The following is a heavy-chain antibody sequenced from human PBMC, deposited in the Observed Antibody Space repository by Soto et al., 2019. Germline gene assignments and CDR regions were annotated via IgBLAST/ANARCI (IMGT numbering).Heavy chain of an antibody. V-gene: IGHV3-15*01. CDR3: TSSGSYYVGFFDY. J-gene: IGHJ4*02. Sequence: GGSLRLSCAASGFTFSNAWMSWVRQAPGKGLEWVGRIKSKTDGGTTDYAAPVKGRFTISRDDSKNTLYLQMNSLKTEDTAVYYCTSSGSYYVGFFDYWGQGTLVTVSS. CDR2: IKSKTDGGTT. D-gene: IGHD1-26*01. CDR1: GFTFSNAW.